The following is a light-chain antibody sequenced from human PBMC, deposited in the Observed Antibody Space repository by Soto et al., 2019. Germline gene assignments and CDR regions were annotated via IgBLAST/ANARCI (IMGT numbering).Light chain of an antibody. CDR2: GAS. Sequence: EIVMTQSPATLSVSPGERATLSCRASQRISSNLAWYQQKPGQAPRLLIFGASFRATGIPARFSGSGSGTEFTLAISSLQSEDFAVYYCQQYNNWPPITFGQGTRLEIK. CDR1: QRISSN. J-gene: IGKJ5*01. V-gene: IGKV3-15*01. CDR3: QQYNNWPPIT.